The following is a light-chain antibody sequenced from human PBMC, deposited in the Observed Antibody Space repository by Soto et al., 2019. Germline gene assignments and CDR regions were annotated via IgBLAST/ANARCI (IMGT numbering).Light chain of an antibody. V-gene: IGKV3-20*01. CDR1: ERLSSVY. J-gene: IGKJ5*01. CDR2: GAS. CDR3: QQYGGSPRIA. Sequence: EIVLSQSPGTLSLSPGERATLSCRASERLSSVYLAWYQQRPGQPPRLLSYGASNRATGSPDSFSGSGSGTDSTLIINRLAPEDVAIYYCQQYGGSPRIAFGQGTRLEIK.